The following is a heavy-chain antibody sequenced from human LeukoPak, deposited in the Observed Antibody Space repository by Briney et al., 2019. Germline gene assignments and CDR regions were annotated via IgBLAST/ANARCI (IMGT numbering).Heavy chain of an antibody. Sequence: GGSLRLSCAASGFTFSGSAMHWVRQASGKGLEWVGRIRSKANSYATAYAASVKGRFTISRDNSKNTLYLQMNSLRAEDTAVYYCAKDRPRGSGPFNWFDLWGQGTLVTVSS. D-gene: IGHD2-15*01. V-gene: IGHV3-73*01. CDR1: GFTFSGSA. J-gene: IGHJ5*02. CDR3: AKDRPRGSGPFNWFDL. CDR2: IRSKANSYAT.